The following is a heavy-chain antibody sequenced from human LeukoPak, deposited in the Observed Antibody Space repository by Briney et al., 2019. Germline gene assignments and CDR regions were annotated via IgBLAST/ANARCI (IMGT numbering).Heavy chain of an antibody. Sequence: GGSLRLSCAASGFTFSSYAMSWVRQAPGKGLEWVSYISSSGSTIYYADSAKGRFTISRDNAKNSLYLQMNSLRAEDTAVYYCARDLRPNWFDPWGQGTLVTVSS. CDR1: GFTFSSYA. CDR2: ISSSGSTI. V-gene: IGHV3-48*03. CDR3: ARDLRPNWFDP. D-gene: IGHD4-17*01. J-gene: IGHJ5*02.